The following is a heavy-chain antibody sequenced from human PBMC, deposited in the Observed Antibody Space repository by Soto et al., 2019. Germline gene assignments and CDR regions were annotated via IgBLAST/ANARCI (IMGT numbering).Heavy chain of an antibody. D-gene: IGHD1-7*01. J-gene: IGHJ4*02. CDR3: AKDRVGGTFDTHLGF. CDR1: GFNFDNYG. CDR2: ITYDGSFQ. V-gene: IGHV3-30*18. Sequence: QVQLVESGGGVVQPGGSLRLSCQASGFNFDNYGMHWVRQAPGKGLEWVAVITYDGSFQYYADSVKGRFTISRDNSKKTLFLHLYTLKPEGTAVYHCAKDRVGGTFDTHLGFWGPGTRFTVSS.